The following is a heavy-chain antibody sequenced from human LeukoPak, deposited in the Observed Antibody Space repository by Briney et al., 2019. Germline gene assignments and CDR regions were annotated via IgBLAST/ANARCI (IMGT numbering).Heavy chain of an antibody. V-gene: IGHV3-30-3*01. CDR3: ARDLLSSDHFWFDP. CDR1: GFTFSSYA. CDR2: ISYDGSNK. Sequence: GGSLRLSCAASGFTFSSYAMHWVRQAPGKGLEWVAVISYDGSNKYYADSVKGRFTISRDNSKNTLYLQMNSLRAEDTAVYYCARDLLSSDHFWFDPWGQGTLVTVSS. D-gene: IGHD6-19*01. J-gene: IGHJ5*02.